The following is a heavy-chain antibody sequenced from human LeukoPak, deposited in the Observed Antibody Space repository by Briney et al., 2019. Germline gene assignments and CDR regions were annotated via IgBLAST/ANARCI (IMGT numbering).Heavy chain of an antibody. CDR1: GGTFSSYA. D-gene: IGHD3-9*01. V-gene: IGHV1-69*04. J-gene: IGHJ3*02. Sequence: GASVKVSCKASGGTFSSYAISWVRQAPGQGLEWMGRIIPILGIANYAQKFQGRVTITADKSTSTAYMELSSLRSEDTAVYYCARDGPGRYFDWYEMGDAFDIWGQGTMVTVSS. CDR2: IIPILGIA. CDR3: ARDGPGRYFDWYEMGDAFDI.